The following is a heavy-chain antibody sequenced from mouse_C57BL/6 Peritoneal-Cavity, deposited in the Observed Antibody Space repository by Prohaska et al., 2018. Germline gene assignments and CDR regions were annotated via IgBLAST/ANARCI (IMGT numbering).Heavy chain of an antibody. CDR2: ISDCGSYT. CDR3: ARLGRAY. J-gene: IGHJ3*01. D-gene: IGHD4-1*01. CDR1: GFTFSSYA. V-gene: IGHV5-4*01. Sequence: EVQLVESGGGLVKPGGSLKLSCAASGFTFSSYAMSWVRQTPEKRLEWVATISDCGSYTYYPDNVKGRFTISRDNAKNNLYLQMSHLKSEDTAMYYCARLGRAYWGQGTLVTVSA.